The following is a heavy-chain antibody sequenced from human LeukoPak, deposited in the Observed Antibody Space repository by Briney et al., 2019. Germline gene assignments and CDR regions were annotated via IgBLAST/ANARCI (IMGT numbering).Heavy chain of an antibody. CDR3: ARGSVSEYQLLWPHYYYYMDV. CDR1: GGTFSSYA. D-gene: IGHD2-2*01. J-gene: IGHJ6*03. CDR2: MNPNSGNT. V-gene: IGHV1-8*02. Sequence: VASVKVSCKASGGTFSSYAISWVRQATGQGLEWMGWMNPNSGNTGYAQKFQGRVTMTRNTSISTAYMELSSLRSEDTAVYYCARGSVSEYQLLWPHYYYYMDVWGKGTTVTVSS.